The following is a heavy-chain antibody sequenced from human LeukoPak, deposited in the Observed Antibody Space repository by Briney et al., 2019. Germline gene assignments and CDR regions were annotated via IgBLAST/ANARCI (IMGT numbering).Heavy chain of an antibody. V-gene: IGHV4-39*07. Sequence: SETLSLTCTVSGGSISSSSYYWGWIRQPPGKGLEWIGSIYYTGSTYYNPSLKSRVSISVDTSKNQFSLKLSSVTAADTAVYYCARLSGYGLHYYYYMDVWGKGTTVTVSS. CDR3: ARLSGYGLHYYYYMDV. CDR2: IYYTGST. J-gene: IGHJ6*03. CDR1: GGSISSSSYY. D-gene: IGHD5-12*01.